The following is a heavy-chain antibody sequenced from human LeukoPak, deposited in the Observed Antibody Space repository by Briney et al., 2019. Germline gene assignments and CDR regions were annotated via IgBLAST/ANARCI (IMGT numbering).Heavy chain of an antibody. CDR1: GGSISSYY. D-gene: IGHD3-3*01. V-gene: IGHV4-59*01. Sequence: PSETLSLTCTVSGGSISSYYWSWIRQPPGKGLEWIGYIYYSGSTNYNPSLKSRVTISVDTSKNQFSLKLSSVTAADTAVYYCARVLFTDFQLYYMDLWGKGTTVIVSS. J-gene: IGHJ6*03. CDR3: ARVLFTDFQLYYMDL. CDR2: IYYSGST.